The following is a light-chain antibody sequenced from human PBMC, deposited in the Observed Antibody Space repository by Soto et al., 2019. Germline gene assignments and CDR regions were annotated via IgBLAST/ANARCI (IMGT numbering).Light chain of an antibody. V-gene: IGLV2-18*01. Sequence: QSALTQPPSVSGSPGQSVTISCTGSSSDVGSYNRVSWYQQPPGTAPKLIIYEVSNRPSGVPDRFSGSKSGNTASLSISGLQAEDEADYYCSLYRSSSTPVVFGGGTQLTVL. CDR1: SSDVGSYNR. CDR2: EVS. J-gene: IGLJ2*01. CDR3: SLYRSSSTPVV.